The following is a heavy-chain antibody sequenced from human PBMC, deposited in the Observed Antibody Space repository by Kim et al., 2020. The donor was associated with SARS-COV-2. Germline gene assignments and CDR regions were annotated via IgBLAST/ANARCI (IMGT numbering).Heavy chain of an antibody. Sequence: GGSLRLSCVASGFIISGDYMNWVRQAPGKGLEWVSVIYSDGETCYADSVKGRFTISRDNSKNTLYLQMNSLRVEDTAVYYCTRDVNSNCGGDCLGDALDIWGQGTMVTVSS. CDR3: TRDVNSNCGGDCLGDALDI. J-gene: IGHJ3*02. CDR1: GFIISGDY. D-gene: IGHD2-21*01. V-gene: IGHV3-53*01. CDR2: IYSDGET.